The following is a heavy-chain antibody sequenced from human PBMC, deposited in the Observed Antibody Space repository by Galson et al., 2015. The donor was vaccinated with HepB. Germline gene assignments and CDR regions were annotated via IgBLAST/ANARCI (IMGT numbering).Heavy chain of an antibody. CDR3: AGDYHSFWSSGMDV. CDR1: GFTFRSYS. CDR2: ISSSSSYL. V-gene: IGHV3-21*01. D-gene: IGHD1-14*01. Sequence: SLRLSCAASGFTFRSYSMTWVRQAPGKGLEWVSSISSSSSYLDYADSVKGRFTISRDNAKNSLYLQMNSLRAEDTAVYYCAGDYHSFWSSGMDVWGQGTTVTVSS. J-gene: IGHJ6*02.